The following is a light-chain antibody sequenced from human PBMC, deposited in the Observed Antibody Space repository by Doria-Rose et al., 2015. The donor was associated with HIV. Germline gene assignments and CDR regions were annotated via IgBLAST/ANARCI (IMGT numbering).Light chain of an antibody. CDR2: SAS. CDR1: QDINNY. J-gene: IGKJ1*01. CDR3: QKSNTAPRT. V-gene: IGKV1-27*01. Sequence: MTQSPSSLSASVGDTVTTTCRASQDINNYLAWYQQKRGDPPKLLIYSASTLHSGVPSRFSGSGPGTEFTLPITRLQPDDLATYFCQKSNTAPRTFGQGTRVEIK.